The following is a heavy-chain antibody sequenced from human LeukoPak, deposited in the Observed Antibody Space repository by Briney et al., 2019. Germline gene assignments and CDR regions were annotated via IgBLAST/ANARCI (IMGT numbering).Heavy chain of an antibody. Sequence: ASVKVSCKASGYTFTSYYMHWVRQAPGQGLEWMGTINPSGGSTSYAQKFQGRVTMTRDTSTSTVYMELSSLRSEDTAVYYCARQPSPYYYDTSGYQNWFDPWGPGTLVTVSS. D-gene: IGHD3-22*01. J-gene: IGHJ5*02. CDR3: ARQPSPYYYDTSGYQNWFDP. V-gene: IGHV1-46*01. CDR2: INPSGGST. CDR1: GYTFTSYY.